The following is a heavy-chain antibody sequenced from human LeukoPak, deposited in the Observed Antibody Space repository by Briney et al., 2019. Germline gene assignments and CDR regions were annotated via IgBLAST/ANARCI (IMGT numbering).Heavy chain of an antibody. V-gene: IGHV5-51*01. CDR1: GYSCTSYW. D-gene: IGHD6-6*01. CDR2: IYPGDSDT. CDR3: ARHRDSSSSRHYYYYMDV. Sequence: GESLKISCKGSGYSCTSYWIGWVRQMPGKGLEWMGIIYPGDSDTRYSPSFQGQVTISADKSISTAYLQWSSLKASDTAMYYCARHRDSSSSRHYYYYMDVWGKGTTVTVSS. J-gene: IGHJ6*03.